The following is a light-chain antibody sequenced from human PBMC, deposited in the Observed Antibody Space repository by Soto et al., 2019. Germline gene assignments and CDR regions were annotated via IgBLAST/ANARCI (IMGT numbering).Light chain of an antibody. CDR3: SSYTSISTLYV. CDR2: EVS. Sequence: QSVLTQPASVSGSPGQSITISCTGTNSDVGGYNYVSWYQQHPGKAPELMIYEVSHRPSGVSNRFSGSKSDNTASLTISGLQAEDEADYCCSSYTSISTLYVFGTGTKVTVL. CDR1: NSDVGGYNY. J-gene: IGLJ1*01. V-gene: IGLV2-14*01.